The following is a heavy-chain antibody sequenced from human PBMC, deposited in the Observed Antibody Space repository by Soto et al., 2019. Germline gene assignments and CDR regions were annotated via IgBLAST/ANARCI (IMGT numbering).Heavy chain of an antibody. J-gene: IGHJ1*01. CDR2: IYYSGST. CDR1: GGSISSYY. V-gene: IGHV4-59*08. D-gene: IGHD1-26*01. Sequence: QVQLQESGPGLVKPSETLSLTCTVSGGSISSYYWSWIRQPPGKGLEWIGYIYYSGSTNYNPSLKSRVTISVDTSKNQSSLKLSSVTAADTAVYYCARHAFSGSYTFQHWGQGTLVTVSS. CDR3: ARHAFSGSYTFQH.